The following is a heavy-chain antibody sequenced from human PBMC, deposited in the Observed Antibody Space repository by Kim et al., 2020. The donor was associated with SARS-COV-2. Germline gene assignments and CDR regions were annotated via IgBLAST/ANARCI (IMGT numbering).Heavy chain of an antibody. V-gene: IGHV1-46*01. D-gene: IGHD3-22*01. CDR2: INPSGGST. J-gene: IGHJ6*02. CDR1: GYTFTSYY. CDR3: ARDKLTYYYDSSGSQTYYYYYGMDV. Sequence: ASVKVSCKASGYTFTSYYMHWVRQAPGQGLEWMGIINPSGGSTSYAQKFQGRVTMTRDTSTSTVYMELSSLRSEDTAVYYCARDKLTYYYDSSGSQTYYYYYGMDVWGQGTTVTVSS.